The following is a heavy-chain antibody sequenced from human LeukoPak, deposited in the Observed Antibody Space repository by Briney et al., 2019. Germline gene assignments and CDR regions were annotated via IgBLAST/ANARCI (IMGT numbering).Heavy chain of an antibody. CDR2: IYYSGST. CDR1: GGSISSGGYY. D-gene: IGHD6-19*01. Sequence: PSETLSLTCTVSGGSISSGGYYWSWIRQHPGKGLEWIGYIYYSGSTYYNPSLKSRVTISVDTSKNQFSLKLSSVTAADTAVYYCARAPQWHRWFDPWGQGTLVTVSS. V-gene: IGHV4-31*03. CDR3: ARAPQWHRWFDP. J-gene: IGHJ5*02.